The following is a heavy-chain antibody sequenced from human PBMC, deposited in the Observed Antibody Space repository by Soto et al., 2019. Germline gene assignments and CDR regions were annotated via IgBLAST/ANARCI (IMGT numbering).Heavy chain of an antibody. CDR3: ARATNGDNNWFDP. D-gene: IGHD4-17*01. Sequence: DSVKGRFTISRDNAKNSLHLQRDSLRVAATAVYYCARATNGDNNWFDPWGQGTLVTVSS. J-gene: IGHJ5*02. V-gene: IGHV3-7*01.